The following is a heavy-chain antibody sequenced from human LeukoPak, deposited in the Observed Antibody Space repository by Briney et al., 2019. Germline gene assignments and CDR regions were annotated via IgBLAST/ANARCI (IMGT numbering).Heavy chain of an antibody. Sequence: GGSLRLSCVASGFTFSSSWMSWVRRAPGKGLEWVANIRQDGTEEYYVDSVRGRFSISKDNAKNSLYLQMNSLRAEDTAVYYCARDPCHGALDYWGQGALVTVSS. J-gene: IGHJ4*02. CDR1: GFTFSSSW. V-gene: IGHV3-7*03. CDR3: ARDPCHGALDY. CDR2: IRQDGTEE. D-gene: IGHD2-2*01.